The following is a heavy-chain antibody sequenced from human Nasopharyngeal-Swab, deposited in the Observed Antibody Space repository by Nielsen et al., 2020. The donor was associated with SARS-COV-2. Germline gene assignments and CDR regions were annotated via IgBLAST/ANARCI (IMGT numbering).Heavy chain of an antibody. CDR3: ARDTTYYDSSGQFDY. D-gene: IGHD3-22*01. J-gene: IGHJ4*02. CDR2: IIPIFGTA. Sequence: SVKVSCKASGYTFTSYAISWVRQAPGQGLEWMGGIIPIFGTANYAQKFQGRVTITADESTSTAYMELSSLRSEDTAVYYCARDTTYYDSSGQFDYWGQGTLVTVSS. CDR1: GYTFTSYA. V-gene: IGHV1-69*13.